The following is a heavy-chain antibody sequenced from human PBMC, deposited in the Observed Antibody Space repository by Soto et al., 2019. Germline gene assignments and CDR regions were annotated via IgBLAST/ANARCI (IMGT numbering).Heavy chain of an antibody. CDR1: GYTFTSYA. CDR2: SNAGHGNT. CDR3: ARTIIVGAFDP. Sequence: ASVKVSCKASGYTFTSYAMHWVRQAPGQRLEWMGWSNAGHGNTKYSQEFQGRVTITRDTSASTAYMELNSLRAEDTAVYHCARTIIVGAFDPWGQGTLVTVSS. D-gene: IGHD2-21*01. J-gene: IGHJ5*02. V-gene: IGHV1-3*02.